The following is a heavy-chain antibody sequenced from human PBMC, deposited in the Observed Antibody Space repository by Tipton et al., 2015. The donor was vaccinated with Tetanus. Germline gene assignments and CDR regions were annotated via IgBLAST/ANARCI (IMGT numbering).Heavy chain of an antibody. CDR2: IYYSGNT. V-gene: IGHV4-30-4*01. D-gene: IGHD4-17*01. J-gene: IGHJ3*02. CDR1: GGSINSGDYY. CDR3: ARAGSDYGVKENGFDI. Sequence: LRLSCTVSGGSINSGDYYWSWIRQSPGKGLEWIGYIYYSGNTHYNPSLKSRIAISIDLSKNHFSLNLNSVTAADTAVYYCARAGSDYGVKENGFDIWGQGTAVTVSS.